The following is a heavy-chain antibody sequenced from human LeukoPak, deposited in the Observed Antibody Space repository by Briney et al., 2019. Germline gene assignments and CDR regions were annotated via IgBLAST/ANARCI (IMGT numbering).Heavy chain of an antibody. J-gene: IGHJ4*02. CDR2: IKPDGRDK. Sequence: GGSLRLSCAASGLFFSTNWMSWVRQAPGKGLEWVATIKPDGRDKYYVDSVKGRFTMSRDNGKNSVYLQMNSLRAEDTAVYYCASWEASTNYWGQGTLVTVSS. D-gene: IGHD1-26*01. V-gene: IGHV3-7*01. CDR1: GLFFSTNW. CDR3: ASWEASTNY.